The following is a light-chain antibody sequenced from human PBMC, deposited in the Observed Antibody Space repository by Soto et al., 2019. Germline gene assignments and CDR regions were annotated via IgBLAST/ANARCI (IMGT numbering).Light chain of an antibody. CDR3: QQYGSSPIT. J-gene: IGKJ5*01. CDR1: QSVIDNY. V-gene: IGKV3-20*01. Sequence: EIVLTQSPGTLSLSPGERATLSCRASQSVIDNYLAWYQQKPGQAPRLLIYDAATRATGIPDRFSGSGSGTDFTLTITRLEPEDFAVYYCQQYGSSPITFGQGTRLGI. CDR2: DAA.